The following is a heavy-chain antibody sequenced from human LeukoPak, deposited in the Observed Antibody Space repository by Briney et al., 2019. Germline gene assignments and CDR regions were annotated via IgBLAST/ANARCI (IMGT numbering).Heavy chain of an antibody. V-gene: IGHV4-34*01. Sequence: SETLSLTCTVSGGSISGYYWSWIRQPPGKGLEWIGEINHSGSTNYNPSLKSRVTISVDTSKNQFSLKLSSVTAADTAVYYCARASPIPLITNFWSGYGYDYWGQGTLVTVSS. CDR2: INHSGST. CDR1: GGSISGYY. D-gene: IGHD3-3*01. CDR3: ARASPIPLITNFWSGYGYDY. J-gene: IGHJ4*02.